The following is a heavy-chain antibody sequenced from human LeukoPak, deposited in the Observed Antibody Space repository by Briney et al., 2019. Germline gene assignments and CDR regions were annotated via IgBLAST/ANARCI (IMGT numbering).Heavy chain of an antibody. CDR2: TRYDGGNE. D-gene: IGHD3-22*01. J-gene: IGHJ4*02. CDR1: GFTLSCCG. Sequence: GGSLRLSCAASGFTLSCCGMHWVRQAPGKGLGWVAFTRYDGGNEFYADSVKGRLTVSRDNSQNTVHLQMTSLRAEDTAVYYCAKDGDDCIEDWGQGTLVAVSS. V-gene: IGHV3-30*02. CDR3: AKDGDDCIED.